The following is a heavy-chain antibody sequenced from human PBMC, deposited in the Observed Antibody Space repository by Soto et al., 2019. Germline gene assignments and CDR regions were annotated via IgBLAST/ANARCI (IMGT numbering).Heavy chain of an antibody. J-gene: IGHJ4*02. CDR1: DVSISTHKW. Sequence: QVQLQESGPGLVKPSGTLSLTCTVSDVSISTHKWWWTWVHQPPGKGLEWIGEIHHGGGTNYNPPLTGRVPISVDKSNNQFSLNLKSVTAADTAAYYCARVDGPGRYFDYWGQGTEVTVSS. CDR3: ARVDGPGRYFDY. CDR2: IHHGGGT. V-gene: IGHV4-4*02. D-gene: IGHD3-10*01.